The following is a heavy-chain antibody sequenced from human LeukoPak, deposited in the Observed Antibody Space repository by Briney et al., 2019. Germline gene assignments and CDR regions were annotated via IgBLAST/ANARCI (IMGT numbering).Heavy chain of an antibody. Sequence: SETLSLTCTVSGGSIISSTYYWGWIRQSPGKGLVGIGSVHYSGGSSYSPSLKSRVTISLNTSKNQFSLKLSSVTAADTAVYYCARVTPAGAWLGYFDYWGQGTLVTVSS. CDR3: ARVTPAGAWLGYFDY. CDR1: GGSIISSTYY. V-gene: IGHV4-39*07. D-gene: IGHD6-19*01. J-gene: IGHJ4*02. CDR2: VHYSGGS.